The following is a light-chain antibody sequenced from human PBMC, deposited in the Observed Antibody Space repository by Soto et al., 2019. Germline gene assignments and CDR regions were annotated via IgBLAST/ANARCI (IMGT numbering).Light chain of an antibody. CDR2: GAS. V-gene: IGKV3-20*01. J-gene: IGKJ2*01. Sequence: EIVWTQSPGTLSLSPGERATLSCRASQSVSSSSYLAWYQQKPGQAPRLLIYGASSRATGIPDRFSGSGSATEFTLTISRLEPEDFAVYYCRQYGSSPSYTFGQGTKLEIK. CDR1: QSVSSSSY. CDR3: RQYGSSPSYT.